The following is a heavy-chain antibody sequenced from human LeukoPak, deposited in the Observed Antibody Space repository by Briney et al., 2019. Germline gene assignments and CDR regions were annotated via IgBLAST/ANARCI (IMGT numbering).Heavy chain of an antibody. CDR2: IKSKTDGGTT. CDR3: TTDPREEYYDILTGYYIDY. D-gene: IGHD3-9*01. CDR1: GFTFSNAW. J-gene: IGHJ4*02. V-gene: IGHV3-15*01. Sequence: GGSLRLSCAASGFTFSNAWMSWVRQAPGKGLGWVGRIKSKTDGGTTDYAAPVKGRFTISRDDSKNTLYLQINSLTTEDTAVYYCTTDPREEYYDILTGYYIDYWGQGTLVTVSS.